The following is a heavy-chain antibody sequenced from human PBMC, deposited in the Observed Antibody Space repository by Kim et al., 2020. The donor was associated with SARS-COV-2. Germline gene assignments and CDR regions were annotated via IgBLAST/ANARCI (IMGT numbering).Heavy chain of an antibody. CDR3: AKSRATHTNYFDY. CDR2: ISDSGGAT. J-gene: IGHJ4*02. D-gene: IGHD2-2*01. Sequence: GGSLRLSCATSGFTFSGYAMSWVRQAPGKGLECVSDISDSGGATYNADSVKGRFTISRDNSKNTLYLQMNSLRAEDTAVYYCAKSRATHTNYFDYWGQGTLVTVSS. CDR1: GFTFSGYA. V-gene: IGHV3-23*01.